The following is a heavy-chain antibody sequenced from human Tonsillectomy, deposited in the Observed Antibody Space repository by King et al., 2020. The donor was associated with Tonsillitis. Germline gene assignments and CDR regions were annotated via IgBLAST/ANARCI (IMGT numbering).Heavy chain of an antibody. V-gene: IGHV3-48*04. CDR3: ARRRSSGAQVWTSRYDGFDI. CDR1: GFTFSSYS. D-gene: IGHD3/OR15-3a*01. J-gene: IGHJ3*02. CDR2: ISSSRSTI. Sequence: VQLVESGGGLVQPGGSLRLSCAASGFTFSSYSMNWVRQAPGKGLEWVSYISSSRSTIYYADSVKGRFTISRDNAKNSLYLQMNSLRAEDTAVYYCARRRSSGAQVWTSRYDGFDIWGQGTMVTVSS.